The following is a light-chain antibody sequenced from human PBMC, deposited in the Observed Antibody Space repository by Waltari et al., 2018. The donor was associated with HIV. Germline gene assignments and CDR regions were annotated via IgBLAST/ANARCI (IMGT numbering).Light chain of an antibody. J-gene: IGLJ3*02. V-gene: IGLV2-23*01. CDR3: CSYGGDDTLV. CDR2: DDS. Sequence: QSALTQPASVSGSLGQSITISCTGASTNVGSYSLVSWYQNRPGQAPTPIIYDDSKRPLGISSRFSGSKSGNTASLTSSGLQSEDEADYYCCSYGGDDTLVFGGGTKVTAL. CDR1: STNVGSYSL.